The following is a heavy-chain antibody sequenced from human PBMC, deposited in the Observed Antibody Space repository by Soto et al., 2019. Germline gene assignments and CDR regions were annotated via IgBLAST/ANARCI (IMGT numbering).Heavy chain of an antibody. V-gene: IGHV3-30-3*01. Sequence: QVQLVESGGGVVQPGRSLRLSCAASGFTFSSYAMHWVRQAPGKGLEWVAVISYDGSNKYYADSVKGRFTISRDNSKNTLYLQMNSLRAEDTAVYYCARTLGWGVIQYYFDYWGQGTLVTVSS. CDR3: ARTLGWGVIQYYFDY. J-gene: IGHJ4*02. CDR2: ISYDGSNK. D-gene: IGHD3-10*01. CDR1: GFTFSSYA.